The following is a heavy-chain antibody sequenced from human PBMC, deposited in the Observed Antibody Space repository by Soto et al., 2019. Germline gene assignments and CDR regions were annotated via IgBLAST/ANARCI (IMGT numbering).Heavy chain of an antibody. CDR3: ARGGGSFSY. V-gene: IGHV3-21*01. J-gene: IGHJ4*02. CDR2: ITSSSSHI. CDR1: GFSFSDSG. D-gene: IGHD1-26*01. Sequence: ESGGGLVKPGGSLRLSCVASGFSFSDSGMHWVRQAPGKGLEWVSSITSSSSHISYADSVKGRFTSSRDNAQKALYLEVNSLRPEDTAVYYCARGGGSFSYWGQGTLVTVSS.